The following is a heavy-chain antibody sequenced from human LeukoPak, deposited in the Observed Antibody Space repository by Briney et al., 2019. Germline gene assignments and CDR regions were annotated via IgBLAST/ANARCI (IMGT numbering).Heavy chain of an antibody. J-gene: IGHJ3*02. Sequence: GGSLRLSCTASEFIFSDYWMTWVRQAPGKGLEWVANINQDGSEKYSVDSVRGRFTISRDNAKNSLYLQMYTLRAEDTAVYYCARYPKRGSFDIWGQGTMVTVSS. CDR3: ARYPKRGSFDI. CDR1: EFIFSDYW. V-gene: IGHV3-7*01. CDR2: INQDGSEK.